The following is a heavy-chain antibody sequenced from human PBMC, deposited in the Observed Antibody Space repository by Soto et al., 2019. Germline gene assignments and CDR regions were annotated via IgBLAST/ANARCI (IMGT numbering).Heavy chain of an antibody. CDR2: IFRCGSS. Sequence: QVHLQEAGPGLVNPSGTLSLTCAVSSGSVGDNKWWTWVRQSPGKGMEWMGEIFRCGSSNYNPSLGSRISMSIDTSMNQVSLKLTSVTAADTAIYYCATFNYGDHAFDNWGQGTLVTV. CDR1: SGSVGDNKW. V-gene: IGHV4-4*02. J-gene: IGHJ4*02. D-gene: IGHD4-17*01. CDR3: ATFNYGDHAFDN.